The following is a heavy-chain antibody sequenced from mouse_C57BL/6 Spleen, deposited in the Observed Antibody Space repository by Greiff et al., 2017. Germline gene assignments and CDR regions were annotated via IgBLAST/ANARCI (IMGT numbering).Heavy chain of an antibody. J-gene: IGHJ4*01. V-gene: IGHV5-16*01. CDR2: INYDGGST. CDR1: GFTFSDYY. Sequence: EVKLVESEGGLVQPGSSMKLSCTASGFTFSDYYMAWVRQVPEKGLEWVANINYDGGSTYYLDSLKSRFIISRDNAKNILYLQMSSLKSEDTATYYCARGGYYDYDGGYAMDYWGQGTSVTVSS. D-gene: IGHD2-4*01. CDR3: ARGGYYDYDGGYAMDY.